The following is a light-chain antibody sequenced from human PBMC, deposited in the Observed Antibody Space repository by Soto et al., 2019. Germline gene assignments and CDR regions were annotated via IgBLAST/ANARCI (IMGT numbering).Light chain of an antibody. CDR3: QSYDSSLIV. J-gene: IGLJ1*01. CDR2: GNS. CDR1: SSNIGAGYD. V-gene: IGLV1-40*01. Sequence: QSVLTQPPSVSGAPGQRVTISCTGSSSNIGAGYDVHWYQQLPGTAPKLLIYGNSNRPSRVPDRFSGSKSGTSASLAITGLQAEDEADYYCQSYDSSLIVFGTGTKVTVL.